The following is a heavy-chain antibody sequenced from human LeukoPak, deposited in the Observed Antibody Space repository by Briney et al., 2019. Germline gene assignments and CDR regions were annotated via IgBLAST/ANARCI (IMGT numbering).Heavy chain of an antibody. D-gene: IGHD3-22*01. J-gene: IGHJ3*02. CDR3: ACLTTADAFDI. CDR1: GYSISRGYY. Sequence: PSETLSLTCTVSGYSISRGYYWGWIRQPPGKGLEWIGYIYDSGSTNYNPSLKSRVTISVDTSKNQFSLKLSSVTAADTAVYYCACLTTADAFDIWGQGTMVTVSS. V-gene: IGHV4-61*01. CDR2: IYDSGST.